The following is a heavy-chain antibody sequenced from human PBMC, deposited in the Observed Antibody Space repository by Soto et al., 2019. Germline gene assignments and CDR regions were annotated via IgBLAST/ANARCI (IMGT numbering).Heavy chain of an antibody. CDR1: GCTFGSYG. J-gene: IGHJ6*02. D-gene: IGHD6-13*01. Sequence: LRVSWAAFGCTFGSYGIHRVRQAPGKGLEWVAVIWYDGSNKYYADSVKGRFTISRDNSKNTLYLQMNSLRAEDTAVYYCARDARQAAGPYYGMDVWGQGTTVTVSS. V-gene: IGHV3-33*01. CDR3: ARDARQAAGPYYGMDV. CDR2: IWYDGSNK.